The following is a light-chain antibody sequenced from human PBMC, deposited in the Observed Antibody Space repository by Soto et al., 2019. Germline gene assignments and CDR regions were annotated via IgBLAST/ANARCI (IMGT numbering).Light chain of an antibody. J-gene: IGKJ4*01. CDR3: QQDNNWPPLT. CDR1: QSVSSN. CDR2: GAS. V-gene: IGKV3-15*01. Sequence: EIVMPQSPATLSVSPGERATLSCRASQSVSSNLAWYQQKPGQAPRLLIYGASTMATGIPARFSGSGSGTEFTLTISSLQSEDFAVYYCQQDNNWPPLTFGGGTKVEIK.